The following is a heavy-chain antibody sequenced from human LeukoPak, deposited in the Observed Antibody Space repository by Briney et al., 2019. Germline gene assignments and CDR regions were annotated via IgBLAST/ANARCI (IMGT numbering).Heavy chain of an antibody. V-gene: IGHV4-4*02. Sequence: PSGTLSLTCAVSGASISSSNWWSWVRQPPGKGLEWIGQIYHSGTTNYNPSLQSRVTISVDKSKNQSSLKLTSVTAADTAVYYCAGDAFNSGSAFDYWGQGTLVTVSS. J-gene: IGHJ4*02. D-gene: IGHD5-24*01. CDR1: GASISSSNW. CDR2: IYHSGTT. CDR3: AGDAFNSGSAFDY.